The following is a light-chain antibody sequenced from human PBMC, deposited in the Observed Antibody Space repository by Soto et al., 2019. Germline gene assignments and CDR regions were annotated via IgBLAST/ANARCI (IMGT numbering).Light chain of an antibody. Sequence: LTQPHSVSQSPGKTVTISCTRSGGSLAGNSVQWYQQRPGSAPTTVIFGGNQRPSGISDRFSASIDSSSNSASLTISGLQTEDEADYYCQSYDSDDYVVFGGGTKVTVL. CDR3: QSYDSDDYVV. CDR2: GGN. V-gene: IGLV6-57*04. J-gene: IGLJ2*01. CDR1: GGSLAGNS.